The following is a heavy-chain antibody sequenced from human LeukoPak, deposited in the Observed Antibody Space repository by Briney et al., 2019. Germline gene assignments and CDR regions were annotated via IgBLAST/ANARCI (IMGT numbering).Heavy chain of an antibody. Sequence: GGSLRLSCAASGFTLSSYSMNWVRQAPGKGLEWVSSISSSSSYIYYADSVKGRFTISRDNAKNSLYLQMNSLRAEDTAVYYCAREFGTIFGVVIGGDYWGQGTLVTVSS. D-gene: IGHD3-3*01. J-gene: IGHJ4*02. CDR1: GFTLSSYS. CDR2: ISSSSSYI. V-gene: IGHV3-21*01. CDR3: AREFGTIFGVVIGGDY.